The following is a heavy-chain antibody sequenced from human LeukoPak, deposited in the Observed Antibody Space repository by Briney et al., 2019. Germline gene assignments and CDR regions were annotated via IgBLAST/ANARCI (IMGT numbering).Heavy chain of an antibody. D-gene: IGHD2-15*01. Sequence: PSQTLSLTCAVYGGSFSGYYWSWIRQPPGKGVEWSGEINHRGSTTYNPSLKGRDTISLDTSKNQFSLKLCSVTPADTAVFYCGRGRVRYCSGCSCYSTPPYFDYWGQGPLVTVSS. CDR1: GGSFSGYY. CDR3: GRGRVRYCSGCSCYSTPPYFDY. V-gene: IGHV4-34*01. CDR2: INHRGST. J-gene: IGHJ4*01.